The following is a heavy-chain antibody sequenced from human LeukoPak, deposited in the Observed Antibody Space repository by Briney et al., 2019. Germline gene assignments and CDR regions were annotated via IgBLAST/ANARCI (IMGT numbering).Heavy chain of an antibody. V-gene: IGHV3-23*01. CDR1: GFTFSSYA. D-gene: IGHD1-26*01. CDR3: AKWYSGSYWNYYYGMDV. J-gene: IGHJ6*02. CDR2: ISGSGGST. Sequence: PGGSLRLSCAASGFTFSSYAMSWVCQAPGKGLEWVSAISGSGGSTYYADSVKGRFTISRDNSKNTLYLQMNSLRAEDTAVYYCAKWYSGSYWNYYYGMDVWGQGTTVTVSS.